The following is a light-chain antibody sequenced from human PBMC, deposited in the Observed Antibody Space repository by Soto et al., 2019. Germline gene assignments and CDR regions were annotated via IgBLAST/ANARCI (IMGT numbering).Light chain of an antibody. CDR2: KAS. CDR1: QSISNW. CDR3: QHRGT. J-gene: IGKJ1*01. Sequence: DIQLTQSPSTLSASVGDRVTITCRASQSISNWLAWYQEKLGKAPKLLIYKASSLETGVPSRFSGSGSGTEFTLTISSLQPDDFATYYCQHRGTFGQGTKVEIK. V-gene: IGKV1-5*03.